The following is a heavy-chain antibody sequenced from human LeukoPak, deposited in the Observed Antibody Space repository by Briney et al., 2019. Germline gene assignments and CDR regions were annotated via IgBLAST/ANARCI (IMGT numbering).Heavy chain of an antibody. CDR2: ISYDGSNK. Sequence: GGSLRLSCAASGFTFSSYGMHWVRQAPGKGLEWVAVISYDGSNKYYADSVKGRFTISRDNSKNTLYLQMNSLRAEDTAVYYCAKENRGSYEYWGQGTLVTVSS. J-gene: IGHJ4*02. V-gene: IGHV3-30*18. D-gene: IGHD1-26*01. CDR1: GFTFSSYG. CDR3: AKENRGSYEY.